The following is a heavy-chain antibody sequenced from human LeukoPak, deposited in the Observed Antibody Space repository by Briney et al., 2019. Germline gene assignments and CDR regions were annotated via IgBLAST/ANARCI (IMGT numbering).Heavy chain of an antibody. V-gene: IGHV3-23*01. CDR1: GFTFSAYA. J-gene: IGHJ4*02. CDR3: AKRYLYDSSTYAFDY. D-gene: IGHD3-22*01. Sequence: GASLRLSCAASGFTFSAYAVTWVRQAPGKGLEWVSAISGSAARTYYADSVKGRFTISRDNSKNTVYLQMNSLRAEDTAVYYCAKRYLYDSSTYAFDYWGQGTLVTVSS. CDR2: ISGSAART.